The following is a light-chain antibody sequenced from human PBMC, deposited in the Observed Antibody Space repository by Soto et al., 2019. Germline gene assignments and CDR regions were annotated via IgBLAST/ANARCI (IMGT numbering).Light chain of an antibody. CDR2: GAS. V-gene: IGKV3-15*01. J-gene: IGKJ2*01. Sequence: EIVMTQSPATLSVSPWERATLSCRASQSVSSNLAWYQQKPGQAPRLLIYGASTRATGIPARFSGSGSGTEFTLTISSLQSEDFAVYYCQQYNNPYTFGQGTKLDIK. CDR1: QSVSSN. CDR3: QQYNNPYT.